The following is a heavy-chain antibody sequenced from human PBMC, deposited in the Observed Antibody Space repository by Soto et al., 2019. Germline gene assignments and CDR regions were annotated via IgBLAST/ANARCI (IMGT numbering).Heavy chain of an antibody. CDR1: GFTFIDYY. D-gene: IGHD6-13*01. J-gene: IGHJ4*02. V-gene: IGHV3-11*01. Sequence: GGSLRLSCAASGFTFIDYYMSWIRQVPGKGLEWVSYLDSSGSTIYYADSVKGRFTISRDNAKNSLYLQMNNLRAEDTAVYYCASNAAGFDYWGQGTLVTVSS. CDR3: ASNAAGFDY. CDR2: LDSSGSTI.